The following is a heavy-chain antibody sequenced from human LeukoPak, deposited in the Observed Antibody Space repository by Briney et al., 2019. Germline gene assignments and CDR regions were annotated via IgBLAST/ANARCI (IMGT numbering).Heavy chain of an antibody. Sequence: SETLSLTCTVSGGSISSYYWSWIRQPPGKGLQWIGYISYSGSTNYNSSLKSRVTMSVDTSENQFSLKLRSVTAADTAVYYCARFGSDTYGYKYYFGSWGQGALVTVSS. CDR2: ISYSGST. CDR3: ARFGSDTYGYKYYFGS. V-gene: IGHV4-59*08. J-gene: IGHJ4*02. CDR1: GGSISSYY. D-gene: IGHD3-16*01.